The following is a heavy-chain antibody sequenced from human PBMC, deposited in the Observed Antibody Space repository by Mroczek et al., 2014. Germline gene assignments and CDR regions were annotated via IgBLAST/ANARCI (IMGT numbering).Heavy chain of an antibody. CDR1: GGSFSGYY. D-gene: IGHD3-3*01. V-gene: IGHV4-34*01. CDR3: ALHYDFWSGYYGGMDV. Sequence: QVQLQESGAGLLKPSETLSLTCAVYGGSFSGYYWSWIRQPPGKGLEWIGEINHSGSTNYNLSLKSRVTISVDTSKNQFSLKLSSVTAADTAVYYCALHYDFWSGYYGGMDVWGQGTTVTVSS. J-gene: IGHJ6*02. CDR2: INHSGST.